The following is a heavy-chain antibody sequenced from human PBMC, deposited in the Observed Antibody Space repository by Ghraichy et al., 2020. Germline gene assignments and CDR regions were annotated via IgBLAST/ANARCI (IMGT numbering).Heavy chain of an antibody. CDR1: GFTFSSSA. CDR2: IVVDTGNT. Sequence: SVKVSCKASGFTFSSSALQWVRQARGQRLEWIGWIVVDTGNTNYAQTLHERVTITRDMSTSTAYMELSSLRSEDTAVYYCMAVGSGYSDSGDFYFNYWGQGTLVTVSS. J-gene: IGHJ4*02. CDR3: MAVGSGYSDSGDFYFNY. D-gene: IGHD3-22*01. V-gene: IGHV1-58*01.